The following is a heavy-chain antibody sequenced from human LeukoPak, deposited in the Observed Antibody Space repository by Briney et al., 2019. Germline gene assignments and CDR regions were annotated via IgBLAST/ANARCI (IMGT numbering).Heavy chain of an antibody. J-gene: IGHJ4*02. Sequence: ASVKVSCKASGYTFTGYYMHWVRQAPGQEFEWMGRINPNSGDTNYAQKFQGRVTMTRDTSISTAHMELSRLRSDDTAVYYCARANPLYCSSTTCLFDYWGQGTLVTVSS. CDR1: GYTFTGYY. V-gene: IGHV1-2*06. CDR3: ARANPLYCSSTTCLFDY. CDR2: INPNSGDT. D-gene: IGHD2-2*01.